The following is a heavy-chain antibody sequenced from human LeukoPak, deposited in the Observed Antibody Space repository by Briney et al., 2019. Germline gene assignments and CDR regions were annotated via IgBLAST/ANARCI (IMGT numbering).Heavy chain of an antibody. D-gene: IGHD6-19*01. CDR1: GFTFSSYS. V-gene: IGHV3-21*01. J-gene: IGHJ3*02. CDR3: ARDEQWLGAFDI. Sequence: GGSLRLSCAASGFTFSSYSMNWVRQAPGKGLEWVSSISSSSYIYYADSVKGRFTISRDNAKNSLYLQMNSLRAEDTAVYYCARDEQWLGAFDIWGQGTMVTVSS. CDR2: ISSSSYI.